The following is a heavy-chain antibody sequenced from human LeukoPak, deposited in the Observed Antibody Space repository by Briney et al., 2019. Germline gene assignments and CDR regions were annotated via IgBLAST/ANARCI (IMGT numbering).Heavy chain of an antibody. V-gene: IGHV4-34*01. CDR2: INHSGST. CDR1: GGSFSGYY. J-gene: IGHJ4*02. CDR3: AGGHGSGWYSKKAPDY. D-gene: IGHD6-19*01. Sequence: SETLSLTCAVYGGSFSGYYWSWIRQPPGKGLEWIGEINHSGSTNYNPSLKSRVTISVDTSKNQFSLKLSSVTAADTAVYYCAGGHGSGWYSKKAPDYWGQGTLVTVSS.